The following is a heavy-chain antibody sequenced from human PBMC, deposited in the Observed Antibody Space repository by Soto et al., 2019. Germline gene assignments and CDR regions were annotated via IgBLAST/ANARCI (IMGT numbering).Heavy chain of an antibody. CDR3: SRGGHCTDGVCSALDY. Sequence: QVQLQQSGPGLVKPSETLSLTCTVSGGSISTYYWSWIRQPPGKGLEWIGYSYYGGSATYNPSLVSRVTISLDRSKKQFSLRLNSVTAAGTAVYYCSRGGHCTDGVCSALDYWGQGTLVTVSS. J-gene: IGHJ4*02. D-gene: IGHD2-8*01. V-gene: IGHV4-59*12. CDR2: SYYGGSA. CDR1: GGSISTYY.